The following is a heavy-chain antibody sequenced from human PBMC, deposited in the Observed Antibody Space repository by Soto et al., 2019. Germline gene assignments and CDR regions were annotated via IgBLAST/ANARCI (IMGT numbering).Heavy chain of an antibody. J-gene: IGHJ4*02. Sequence: QVQLQQWGAGLLKPSETLSLTCGVSGGPLSDYNWSWIRQAPGAGLEWIGEIGPSGATNYNPSLRSRVTISHDMSKSQFSLRLTSVTAADTAVYHCARNGGGSHYAVDYWGQGALITVSS. CDR2: IGPSGAT. CDR1: GGPLSDYN. V-gene: IGHV4-34*01. CDR3: ARNGGGSHYAVDY. D-gene: IGHD1-26*01.